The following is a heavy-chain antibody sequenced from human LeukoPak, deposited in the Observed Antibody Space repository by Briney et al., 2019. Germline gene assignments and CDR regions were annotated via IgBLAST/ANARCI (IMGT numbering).Heavy chain of an antibody. CDR1: GFTFSSYE. CDR3: ATWLPDY. Sequence: PGGSLRLSCAASGFTFSSYEMNWVRQAPGKGLEWVSYISNSGSTLYYADSVKGRFTISRDNAKNSLYLQMNTLRAEDTAVYYCATWLPDYWGQGTLVTVSS. CDR2: ISNSGSTL. J-gene: IGHJ4*02. V-gene: IGHV3-48*03. D-gene: IGHD5-24*01.